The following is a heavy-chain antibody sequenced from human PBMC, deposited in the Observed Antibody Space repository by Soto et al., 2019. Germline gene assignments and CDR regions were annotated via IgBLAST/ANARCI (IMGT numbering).Heavy chain of an antibody. CDR2: INHSGST. D-gene: IGHD6-19*01. Sequence: SETLSLTCAVYGGSFSGYYWSWIRQPPGKGLEWIGEINHSGSTNYNPSLKSRVTISVDTSKNQFSLQLSSVTAADTAVYYCARVRFCSSGGCRGYYYGMDDWGQGTPVTVSS. CDR1: GGSFSGYY. V-gene: IGHV4-34*01. CDR3: ARVRFCSSGGCRGYYYGMDD. J-gene: IGHJ6*02.